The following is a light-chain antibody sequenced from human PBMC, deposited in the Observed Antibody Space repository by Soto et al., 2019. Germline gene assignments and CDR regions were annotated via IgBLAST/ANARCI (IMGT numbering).Light chain of an antibody. Sequence: DIQMTQSPSTLSASVGDRVTITCRASRRVSTWVAWYKQKVGKAPELLIYDASNLQSGVPPRFSGAGSGTEFTLTISSLQPDDFATYYCQHYNNWPPDTFGQGTKVEMK. CDR1: RRVSTW. CDR2: DAS. J-gene: IGKJ2*01. CDR3: QHYNNWPPDT. V-gene: IGKV1-5*01.